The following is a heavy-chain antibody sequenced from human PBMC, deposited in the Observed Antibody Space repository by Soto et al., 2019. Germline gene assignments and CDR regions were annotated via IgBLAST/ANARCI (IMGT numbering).Heavy chain of an antibody. CDR2: INHSGST. J-gene: IGHJ4*02. CDR1: GGSFSGYY. V-gene: IGHV4-34*01. Sequence: QVQLQQWGAGLLKPSETLSLTCAVYGGSFSGYYWSWIRQPPGKGLEWIGEINHSGSTNYNPSLTSRVTISVDTSKNQFSLKLSSVTAADTAVYYCARGQIVVVPAAVLALYYFDYWGQGTLVTVSS. CDR3: ARGQIVVVPAAVLALYYFDY. D-gene: IGHD2-2*01.